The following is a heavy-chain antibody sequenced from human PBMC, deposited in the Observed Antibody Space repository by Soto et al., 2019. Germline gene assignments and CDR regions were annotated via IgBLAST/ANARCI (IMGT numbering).Heavy chain of an antibody. CDR3: ARKSGGYDLGGFDH. CDR2: FYYSGGT. Sequence: QVQLQESGPGLVKPSQTLSLTCTVSGDSITSGHYYWSWIRQNPGKGLEWIGYFYYSGGTYYNPSLKSRVTISGDTSQNQCSLKLTSVTAADTAVYYCARKSGGYDLGGFDHWGQGTLVTVSS. J-gene: IGHJ4*02. D-gene: IGHD5-12*01. CDR1: GDSITSGHYY. V-gene: IGHV4-31*03.